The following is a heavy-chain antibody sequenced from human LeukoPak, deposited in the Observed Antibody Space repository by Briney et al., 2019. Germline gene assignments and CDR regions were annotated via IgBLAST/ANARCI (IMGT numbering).Heavy chain of an antibody. CDR1: GFTFSTHW. V-gene: IGHV3-74*01. D-gene: IGHD4-17*01. Sequence: GGSLRLSCGGSGFTFSTHWMHWVRQAPGKGLLWVSRISSDESMIDYADSVKGRFTISRDNAKNTLYLQMNSLRAEDTAVYYCVRETTAPGNYFESWGPGTLVTVSS. CDR2: ISSDESMI. CDR3: VRETTAPGNYFES. J-gene: IGHJ4*02.